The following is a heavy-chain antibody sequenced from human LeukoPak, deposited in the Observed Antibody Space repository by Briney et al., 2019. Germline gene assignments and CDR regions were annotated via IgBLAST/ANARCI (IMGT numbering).Heavy chain of an antibody. CDR2: IIPIFGTA. V-gene: IGHV1-69*13. Sequence: SVKVSCKASGGTFSNYTINWVRQAPGQGLEWMGGIIPIFGTAKYGQKFQGRVTITADESTSTAYMELSSLRSEDTAVYYCARDRRLRSFYFDYWGQGTLVTVSS. D-gene: IGHD5-12*01. CDR3: ARDRRLRSFYFDY. J-gene: IGHJ4*02. CDR1: GGTFSNYT.